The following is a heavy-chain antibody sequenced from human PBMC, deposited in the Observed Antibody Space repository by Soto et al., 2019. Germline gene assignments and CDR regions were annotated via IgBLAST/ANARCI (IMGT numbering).Heavy chain of an antibody. CDR3: ARAVDYYGSGSYYSPIYYYGMDV. D-gene: IGHD3-10*01. V-gene: IGHV1-2*02. J-gene: IGHJ6*02. CDR1: GYTFTGYY. CDR2: INPNSGGT. Sequence: ASVKVSCKASGYTFTGYYMHWVLQAPGQGLEWMGWINPNSGGTNYAQKFQGRVTMTRDTSISTAYMELSRLRSDDTAVYYCARAVDYYGSGSYYSPIYYYGMDVWGQGATVTVSS.